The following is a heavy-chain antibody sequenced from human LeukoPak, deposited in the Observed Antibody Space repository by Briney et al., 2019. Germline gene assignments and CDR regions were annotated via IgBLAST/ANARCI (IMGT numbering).Heavy chain of an antibody. CDR1: GYTLTELS. CDR3: ATSDYYGSGSYYNKGFDY. Sequence: GASVKVSCKVSGYTLTELSMHWVRQAPGKGLEWKGGFDPEDGETIYAQKFQGRVTMTEDTSTDTAYMELSSLRSEDTAVYYCATSDYYGSGSYYNKGFDYWGQGTLVTVSS. D-gene: IGHD3-10*01. CDR2: FDPEDGET. J-gene: IGHJ4*02. V-gene: IGHV1-24*01.